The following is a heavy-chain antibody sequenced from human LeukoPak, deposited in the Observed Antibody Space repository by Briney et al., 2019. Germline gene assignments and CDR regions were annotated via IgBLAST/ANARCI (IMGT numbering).Heavy chain of an antibody. CDR2: ISSSSSTI. Sequence: AGGSLRLSCAASGFTFSSYSMNWVRQAPGKGLEWVSYISSSSSTIYYADSVKGRFTISRDNAKNSLYLQMNSLRAEDTAVYYCGGPSVAYYYYGMDVWGQGTTVTVSS. D-gene: IGHD1-26*01. J-gene: IGHJ6*02. CDR1: GFTFSSYS. CDR3: GGPSVAYYYYGMDV. V-gene: IGHV3-48*01.